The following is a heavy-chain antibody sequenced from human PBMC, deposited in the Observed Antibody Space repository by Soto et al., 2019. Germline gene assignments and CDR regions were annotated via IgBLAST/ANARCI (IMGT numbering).Heavy chain of an antibody. V-gene: IGHV4-4*07. Sequence: SETLSLTCTVSGASISGFYWSWIRKSAGKGLEWIGRIYATGTTDYNPSLKSRVMMSVDTSKKQFSLKLRSVTAADTAVYYCARDGTKTLRDWFDPWGQVISVTVSS. J-gene: IGHJ5*02. D-gene: IGHD1-1*01. CDR1: GASISGFY. CDR2: IYATGTT. CDR3: ARDGTKTLRDWFDP.